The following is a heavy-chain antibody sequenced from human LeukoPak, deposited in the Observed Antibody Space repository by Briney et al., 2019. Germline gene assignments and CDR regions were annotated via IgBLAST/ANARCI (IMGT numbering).Heavy chain of an antibody. V-gene: IGHV4-59*11. CDR1: GGSNSSHY. Sequence: PSETLSLTCTVSGGSNSSHYGSWTRQPPGDGLEGIGYIYYSGSTNYNPSLKSRVTISVDTSKNQFSLKLSSVTAADTALYYCARLGAYSGYDYVDCWGQGTLVTVSS. D-gene: IGHD5-12*01. J-gene: IGHJ4*02. CDR3: ARLGAYSGYDYVDC. CDR2: IYYSGST.